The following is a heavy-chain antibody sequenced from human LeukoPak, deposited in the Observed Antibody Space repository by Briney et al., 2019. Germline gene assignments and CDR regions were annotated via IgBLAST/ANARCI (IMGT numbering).Heavy chain of an antibody. Sequence: PSETLSLTCTVSGVSISSGGYYWSWIRQHPGKGLEWIGYIYYSGSTYYNPSLKSRVTISVDTSKNQFSLKLSSVTAADTAVYFCAREIYGILTSSAPYRMDVWGQGTTVTVSS. V-gene: IGHV4-31*03. J-gene: IGHJ6*02. CDR2: IYYSGST. D-gene: IGHD3-9*01. CDR1: GVSISSGGYY. CDR3: AREIYGILTSSAPYRMDV.